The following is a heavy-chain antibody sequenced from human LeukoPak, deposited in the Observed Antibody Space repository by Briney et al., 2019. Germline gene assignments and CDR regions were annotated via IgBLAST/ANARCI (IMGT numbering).Heavy chain of an antibody. J-gene: IGHJ1*01. Sequence: ASVKVSCKASVYTFIRYYMHWVRQAPGQGLEWMGIINPSGGSTSYAQKFQGRVTMTRDTSTSTVYMELSSLRSEDTAVYYCESSRRWYSEYFQHWGQGTLVTVSS. CDR3: ESSRRWYSEYFQH. V-gene: IGHV1-46*01. CDR2: INPSGGST. CDR1: VYTFIRYY. D-gene: IGHD6-13*01.